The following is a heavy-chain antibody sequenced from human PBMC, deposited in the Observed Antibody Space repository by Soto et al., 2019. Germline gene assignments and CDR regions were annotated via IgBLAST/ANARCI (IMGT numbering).Heavy chain of an antibody. CDR1: GFTFSSYG. D-gene: IGHD2-21*02. CDR3: AREQYCGGDCYPHRAFDI. CDR2: IWYDGSNK. J-gene: IGHJ3*02. Sequence: QVQLVESGGGVVQPGRSLRLSCAASGFTFSSYGMHWVRQAPGKGLEWVAVIWYDGSNKYYADSVKGRFTISRDNSKNTLYLQMNSLRAEDTAVYYCAREQYCGGDCYPHRAFDIWGQGTMVTVSS. V-gene: IGHV3-33*01.